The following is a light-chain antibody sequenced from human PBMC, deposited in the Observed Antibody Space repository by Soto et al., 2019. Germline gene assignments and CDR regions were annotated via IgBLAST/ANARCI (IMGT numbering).Light chain of an antibody. Sequence: EIVLTQSPRTLSLSQRERATLSCRASQSVSSYLAWYQQKPGQAPRLLIYDASNRATGIPARFSGSGSGTDFTLTISSLEPEDFAVYYCQQRSNWPLTFGPGTKVDIK. CDR2: DAS. CDR3: QQRSNWPLT. J-gene: IGKJ3*01. V-gene: IGKV3-11*01. CDR1: QSVSSY.